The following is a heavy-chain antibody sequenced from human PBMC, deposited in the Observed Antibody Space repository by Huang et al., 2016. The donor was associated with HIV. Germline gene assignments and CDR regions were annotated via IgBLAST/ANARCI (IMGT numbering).Heavy chain of an antibody. CDR3: ARHMDCSSSSCLAGGHERGPFDM. CDR1: GGSFSSSSYY. CDR2: IYYSGST. V-gene: IGHV4-39*01. D-gene: IGHD2-2*01. J-gene: IGHJ3*02. Sequence: QLQLQESGPGLVKPSETLSLTCSVSGGSFSSSSYYWGWIRQPPGKGLEWIGSIYYSGSTFYNPSLKRRVTISVDTSKNQFSLRLSAVTAADTSVYYCARHMDCSSSSCLAGGHERGPFDMWGQGTMVTVSS.